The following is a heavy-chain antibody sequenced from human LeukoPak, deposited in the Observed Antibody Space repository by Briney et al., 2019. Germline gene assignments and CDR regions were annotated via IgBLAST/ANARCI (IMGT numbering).Heavy chain of an antibody. CDR2: IIPIFGTA. CDR1: GGTFSSYA. D-gene: IGHD3-3*01. J-gene: IGHJ4*02. Sequence: ASVKVSCKASGGTFSSYAISWVRQAPGQGLEWMGRIIPIFGTANYAQKFQGRVTITTDESTSTAYMELSSLRSEDTAVYYCARHTIFGGGGFDYWGQGTLVTVSS. CDR3: ARHTIFGGGGFDY. V-gene: IGHV1-69*05.